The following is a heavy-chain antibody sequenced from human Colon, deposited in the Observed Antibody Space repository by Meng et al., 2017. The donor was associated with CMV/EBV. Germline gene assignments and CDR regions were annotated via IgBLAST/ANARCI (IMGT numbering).Heavy chain of an antibody. Sequence: SETLSLTCSVSGGSVTSGSYYWSWIRQPPGKGLEWIGYMSYSGSNNYNPSLKSRFTISVDTSKNQFSLKLSSVTAADTAMYFCAPTYYYESSGYYSYYYHSGMDVWGQGTPVTVSS. CDR1: GGSVTSGSYY. V-gene: IGHV4-61*01. CDR3: APTYYYESSGYYSYYYHSGMDV. J-gene: IGHJ6*02. CDR2: MSYSGSN. D-gene: IGHD3-22*01.